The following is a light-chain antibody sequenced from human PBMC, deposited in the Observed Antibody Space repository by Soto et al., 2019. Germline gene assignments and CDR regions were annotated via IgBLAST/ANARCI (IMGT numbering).Light chain of an antibody. J-gene: IGKJ1*01. CDR1: QSVLYSSVNKNY. CDR3: QQYFTTPTWT. V-gene: IGKV4-1*01. CDR2: WAS. Sequence: DIVMTQSPDSLAVSLGERATINCKSSQSVLYSSVNKNYLAWYQQKPGQPPKLLFYWASTRASGVPDRFSGSGSGTDFTLTISSLQAEDVAVYYCQQYFTTPTWTFGQGTKVDIK.